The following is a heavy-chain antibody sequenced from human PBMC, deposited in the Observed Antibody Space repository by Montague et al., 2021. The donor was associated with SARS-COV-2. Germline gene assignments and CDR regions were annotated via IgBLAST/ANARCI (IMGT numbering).Heavy chain of an antibody. J-gene: IGHJ6*02. CDR2: IYSGGST. CDR1: GFTVSSNN. Sequence: SLRLSCAASGFTVSSNNMSLVRQAPGKGLEWVSVIYSGGSTQYADSVKGRFTISRDKSNYTLYLQMNSLRAEDTAVYYCAARADYYYGMDVWGQGTSVTVSS. CDR3: AARADYYYGMDV. V-gene: IGHV3-66*01.